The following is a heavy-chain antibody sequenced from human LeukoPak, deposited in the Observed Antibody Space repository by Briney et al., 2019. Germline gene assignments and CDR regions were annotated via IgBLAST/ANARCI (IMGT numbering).Heavy chain of an antibody. CDR3: ARKKVGAPWYFDY. CDR2: INPNSGGT. V-gene: IGHV1-2*02. CDR1: GYTFTGYY. Sequence: ASVKVSCKASGYTFTGYYMHWVRQAPGQGLEWMGWINPNSGGTNYAQKFQGRVTMTRDTSISTAYMELSRLRSDDTAVYYCARKKVGAPWYFDYWGQGTLVTVSS. J-gene: IGHJ4*02. D-gene: IGHD1-26*01.